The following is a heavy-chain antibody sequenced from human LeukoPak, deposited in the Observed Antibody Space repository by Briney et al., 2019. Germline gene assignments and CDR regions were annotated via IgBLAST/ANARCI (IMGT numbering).Heavy chain of an antibody. V-gene: IGHV4-59*08. D-gene: IGHD3-3*01. Sequence: SETLSLTCTVSGGSISSYYWSWIRQPPGKGLEWIGYIYYSGSTNYNPSLKSRVTISVNTSKNQFSLKLSSVTAADTAVYYCARGKYDFWSGYYGDAFDIWGQGTMVTVSS. CDR2: IYYSGST. J-gene: IGHJ3*02. CDR3: ARGKYDFWSGYYGDAFDI. CDR1: GGSISSYY.